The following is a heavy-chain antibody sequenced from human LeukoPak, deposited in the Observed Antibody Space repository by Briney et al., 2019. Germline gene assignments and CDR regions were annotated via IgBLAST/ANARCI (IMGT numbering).Heavy chain of an antibody. CDR3: ARHKGSSGWYRWFDP. CDR2: INHSGST. V-gene: IGHV4-34*01. CDR1: GGSFSGYY. D-gene: IGHD6-19*01. Sequence: SETLSLTCAVYGGSFSGYYWSWIRQPPGKGLEWIGEINHSGSTNYNPSLKSRVTISVDTSKNQFSLKLSSVTAADTAVYYCARHKGSSGWYRWFDPWGQGTLVTVSS. J-gene: IGHJ5*02.